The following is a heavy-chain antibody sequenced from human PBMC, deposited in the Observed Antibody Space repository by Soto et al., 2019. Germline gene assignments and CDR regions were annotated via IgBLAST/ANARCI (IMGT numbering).Heavy chain of an antibody. CDR2: IYYSGST. V-gene: IGHV4-59*12. CDR3: AREGDWSFYFDS. Sequence: SETLSLTCTVSGGSISSYYWSWIRQPPGRGLEWIGYIYYSGSTNYNPSLKSRVTISVDTSKNQFSLKLSSVTAEDTAVYYCAREGDWSFYFDSWGQGTPVTVSS. D-gene: IGHD3-16*01. J-gene: IGHJ4*02. CDR1: GGSISSYY.